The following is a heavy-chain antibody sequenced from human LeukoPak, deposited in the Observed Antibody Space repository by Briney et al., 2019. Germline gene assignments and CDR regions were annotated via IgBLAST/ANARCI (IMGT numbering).Heavy chain of an antibody. V-gene: IGHV1-58*01. Sequence: SVKVSCKASGFTFTSSAVQWVRQARGQRLEWIGWIVVGSGNTNYAQKFQERVTITRDMSTSTAYMELSSLRSEDTAVYYCAADRGYSSSWYYYYMDVWGKGTTVTVS. J-gene: IGHJ6*03. CDR3: AADRGYSSSWYYYYMDV. D-gene: IGHD6-13*01. CDR1: GFTFTSSA. CDR2: IVVGSGNT.